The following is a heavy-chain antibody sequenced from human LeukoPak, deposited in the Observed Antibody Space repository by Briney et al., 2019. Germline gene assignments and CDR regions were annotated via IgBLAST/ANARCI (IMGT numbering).Heavy chain of an antibody. V-gene: IGHV3-23*01. CDR1: GFTFSNYA. CDR2: ISGSGGST. CDR3: AKEYSRHDAFDI. Sequence: PGGSLRLSCAASGFTFSNYAMSWVRQAPGMGLEGVSTISGSGGSTYDADSVKGRFTISRDNSKNTLYLQMNSLRAEDTALYYCAKEYSRHDAFDIWGQGTMVTVSS. D-gene: IGHD2-15*01. J-gene: IGHJ3*02.